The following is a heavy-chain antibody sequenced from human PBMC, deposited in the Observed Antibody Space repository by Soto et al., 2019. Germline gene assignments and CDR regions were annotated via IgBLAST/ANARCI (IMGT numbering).Heavy chain of an antibody. CDR1: GFTFSSYG. CDR3: ARGSQLLSAAYYYYGMDV. V-gene: IGHV3-33*01. J-gene: IGHJ6*02. CDR2: IWYDGSNE. D-gene: IGHD2-2*01. Sequence: GGSLRLSCAASGFTFSSYGMHWVRQAPGKGLEWVAVIWYDGSNEYYADSVKGRFTISRDNSKNTLYLQMNSLRAEDTAVYYCARGSQLLSAAYYYYGMDVWGQGTTVTVSS.